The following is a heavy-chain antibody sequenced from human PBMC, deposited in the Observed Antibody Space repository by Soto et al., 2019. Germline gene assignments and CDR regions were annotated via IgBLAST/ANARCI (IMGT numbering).Heavy chain of an antibody. CDR2: ISAYNGNT. Sequence: NQGASVKVSCKASGYTFTSYGISWVRQAPGQGLEWMGWISAYNGNTNYAQKLQGRVTMTTDTSTSTAYMELRSLRSDDTAVYYCARLLSKLSARHLYYYMDVWGKGTTVTVSS. V-gene: IGHV1-18*01. J-gene: IGHJ6*03. D-gene: IGHD6-6*01. CDR1: GYTFTSYG. CDR3: ARLLSKLSARHLYYYMDV.